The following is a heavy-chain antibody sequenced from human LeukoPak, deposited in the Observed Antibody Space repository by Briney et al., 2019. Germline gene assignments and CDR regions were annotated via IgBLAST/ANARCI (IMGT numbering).Heavy chain of an antibody. Sequence: GGSLRLSCAASGFTFSSYVMNWVRQAPGKGLEWVSGISGNGGSTYYADSVKGRFTIFRDNSKNTLYLQMNSLRAEDTAVYYCAKRSMIVVVTREHWGQGTLVTVSS. V-gene: IGHV3-23*01. CDR2: ISGNGGST. CDR3: AKRSMIVVVTREH. CDR1: GFTFSSYV. J-gene: IGHJ1*01. D-gene: IGHD3-22*01.